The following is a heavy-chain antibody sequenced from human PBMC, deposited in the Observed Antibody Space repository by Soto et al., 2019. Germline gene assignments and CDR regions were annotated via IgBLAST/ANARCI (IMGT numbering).Heavy chain of an antibody. J-gene: IGHJ2*01. CDR2: IIPIFGTA. V-gene: IGHV1-69*01. D-gene: IGHD2-15*01. CDR1: RVAFSKFI. CDR3: VKDDRILGRRYFDL. Sequence: QAQLEQSGGEVKKPGSSVKVSCKASRVAFSKFIVTWVRQAPGLGLEWVGGIIPIFGTANYAQKFQGRVTITADESTSTSYMEVNNLRSEDTAVYYCVKDDRILGRRYFDLWGRGTLVTVSS.